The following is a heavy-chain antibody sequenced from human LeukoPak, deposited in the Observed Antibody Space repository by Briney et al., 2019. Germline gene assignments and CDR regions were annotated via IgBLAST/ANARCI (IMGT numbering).Heavy chain of an antibody. CDR1: GFTFSDYY. CDR3: ARDLPFEGLLEWLLEY. J-gene: IGHJ1*01. D-gene: IGHD3-3*01. V-gene: IGHV3-11*01. Sequence: GGSLRLSCAASGFTFSDYYMSWIRQAPGKGLEWVSYISSSGSTIYYADSVKGRFTISRDNAKNSLYLQMNSLRAEDTAVYYCARDLPFEGLLEWLLEYWGQGTLVTVSS. CDR2: ISSSGSTI.